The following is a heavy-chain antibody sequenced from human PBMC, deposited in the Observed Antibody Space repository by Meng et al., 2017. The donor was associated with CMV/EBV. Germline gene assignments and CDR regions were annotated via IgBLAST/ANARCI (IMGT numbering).Heavy chain of an antibody. J-gene: IGHJ4*02. D-gene: IGHD6-19*01. CDR2: IKQDGSEK. CDR1: GFTFSSYW. V-gene: IGHV3-7*01. Sequence: GGSLRLSCAASGFTFSSYWMSWVRQAPGKGLEWVANIKQDGSEKYYVDSVKGRFTISRDNAKNSLYLQMNSLRAEDTAVYYCARRQGAVAYPLFDYWGQGTLVTVSS. CDR3: ARRQGAVAYPLFDY.